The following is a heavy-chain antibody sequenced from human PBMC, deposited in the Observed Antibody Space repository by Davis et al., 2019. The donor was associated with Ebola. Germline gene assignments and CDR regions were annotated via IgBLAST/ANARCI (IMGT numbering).Heavy chain of an antibody. CDR1: GFTFSSYE. CDR2: ISSSGSII. J-gene: IGHJ4*02. V-gene: IGHV3-48*03. D-gene: IGHD1-26*01. CDR3: AKGQVGATVDC. Sequence: GESLKISCAASGFTFSSYEMKWVRQAPGKGLEWVSYISSSGSIIYYADSVKGRFTISRDNAKNSLYLQMNSLRAEDTAVYYCAKGQVGATVDCWGQGTLVTVSS.